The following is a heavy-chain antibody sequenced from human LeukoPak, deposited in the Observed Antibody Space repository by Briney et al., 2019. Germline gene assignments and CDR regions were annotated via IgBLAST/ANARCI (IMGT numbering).Heavy chain of an antibody. CDR2: ISGDGSTI. V-gene: IGHV3-74*01. Sequence: PGGPLRLSCAASGFTFSSNWMHWVRQVPGKGLVWVSRISGDGSTIDYADSVRARFTISRDNAKNTVYLQMNSLRAEDTAVYYCTRSVDYWGQGTLVTVSS. CDR3: TRSVDY. J-gene: IGHJ4*02. CDR1: GFTFSSNW.